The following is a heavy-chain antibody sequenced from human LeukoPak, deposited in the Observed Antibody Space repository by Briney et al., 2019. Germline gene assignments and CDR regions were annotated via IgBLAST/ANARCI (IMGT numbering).Heavy chain of an antibody. Sequence: ASVKVSGKAAGYTFTGYYMHGVRQAPGQGREWMGWMDPNNGGTNYAQKFQGRVTMTRDTSISQAYMELSRLRSDATAVYYCARRIFGVVDFDYWGQGTLVTVS. CDR1: GYTFTGYY. CDR3: ARRIFGVVDFDY. D-gene: IGHD3-3*01. CDR2: MDPNNGGT. J-gene: IGHJ4*02. V-gene: IGHV1-2*02.